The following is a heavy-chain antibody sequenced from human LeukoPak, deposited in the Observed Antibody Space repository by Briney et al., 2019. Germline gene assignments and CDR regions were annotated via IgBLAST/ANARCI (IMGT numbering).Heavy chain of an antibody. Sequence: SETLSLICTVSGGSISSGDYYWSWIRQPPGKGLEWIGYIYYSGSTYYNPSLKSRVTISVDTSKNQFSLKLSSVTAADTAVYYCARECPSMFDAFDIWGQGTMVTVSS. CDR1: GGSISSGDYY. V-gene: IGHV4-30-4*08. CDR2: IYYSGST. CDR3: ARECPSMFDAFDI. D-gene: IGHD3-10*02. J-gene: IGHJ3*02.